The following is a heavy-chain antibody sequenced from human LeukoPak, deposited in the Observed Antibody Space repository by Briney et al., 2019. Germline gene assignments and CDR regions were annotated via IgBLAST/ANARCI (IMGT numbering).Heavy chain of an antibody. V-gene: IGHV3-23*01. Sequence: PGGSLRLSCAASGFTFSSYAMSWVRQAPGKGLEWVSAISGSGGSTYYADSVKGRLTISRDNSKNTLYLQMNSLRAEDTAVYYCAKHSYITMVRGFLDYWGQGTLVTVSS. J-gene: IGHJ4*02. CDR3: AKHSYITMVRGFLDY. CDR1: GFTFSSYA. CDR2: ISGSGGST. D-gene: IGHD3-10*01.